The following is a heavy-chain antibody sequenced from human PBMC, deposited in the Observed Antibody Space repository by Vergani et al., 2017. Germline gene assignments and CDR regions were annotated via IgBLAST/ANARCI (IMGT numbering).Heavy chain of an antibody. J-gene: IGHJ4*02. D-gene: IGHD3-10*01. V-gene: IGHV4-59*02. Sequence: QLHLQESGPGLVKPSETLSLTCTVSGASVNSYYWSWIRQPPGKGLEWMGYVSFRGDTLYDPSVKGRMTISLNTSSNQFSLYLTSVTAADTAVYYCARFRIYYGAGSPDYWGQGTLVTVSS. CDR3: ARFRIYYGAGSPDY. CDR1: GASVNSYY. CDR2: VSFRGDT.